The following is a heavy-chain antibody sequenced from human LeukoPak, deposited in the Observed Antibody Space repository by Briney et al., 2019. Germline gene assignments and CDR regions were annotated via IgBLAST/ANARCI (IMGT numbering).Heavy chain of an antibody. CDR3: ARLITGTTTAFDI. D-gene: IGHD1-7*01. CDR1: GGSISPYY. J-gene: IGHJ3*02. V-gene: IGHV4-59*12. Sequence: PSETLSLTCTVSGGSISPYYWSWIRQPPGKGLEWLGYIYYSGNTEYKPSLKSRVAMSVDTSKNQFSLKLSSVTAADTAVYYCARLITGTTTAFDIWGQGTMVTVSS. CDR2: IYYSGNT.